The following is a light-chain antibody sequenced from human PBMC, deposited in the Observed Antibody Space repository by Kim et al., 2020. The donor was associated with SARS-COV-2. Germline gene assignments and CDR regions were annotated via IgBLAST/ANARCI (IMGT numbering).Light chain of an antibody. V-gene: IGKV3-20*01. CDR1: QSVDSTY. CDR3: QQYGSSPLT. Sequence: LSPGEGAILSCRASQSVDSTYLAWYQQKPGQAPRLLIYGPSSRATGIPDRFSGSGSGTDFTLTISRLESEDFAVYYCQQYGSSPLTFGGGTKLEI. CDR2: GPS. J-gene: IGKJ4*01.